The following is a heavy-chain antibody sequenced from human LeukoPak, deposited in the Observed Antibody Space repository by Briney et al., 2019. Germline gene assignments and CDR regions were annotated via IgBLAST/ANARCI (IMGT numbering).Heavy chain of an antibody. Sequence: SVKVSCKASGYTFTSYGISWVRQAPGQGLEWMGGIIPIFGTANYAQKFQGRVTITADESTSTAYMELSSLRSEDTAVYYCARGPPFHSSSWYGGYFDYWGQGTLVTVSS. J-gene: IGHJ4*02. CDR1: GYTFTSYG. CDR2: IIPIFGTA. CDR3: ARGPPFHSSSWYGGYFDY. V-gene: IGHV1-69*13. D-gene: IGHD6-13*01.